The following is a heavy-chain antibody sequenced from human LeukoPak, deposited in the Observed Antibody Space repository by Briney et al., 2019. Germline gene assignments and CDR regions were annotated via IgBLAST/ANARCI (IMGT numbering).Heavy chain of an antibody. CDR1: GGTFSSYA. J-gene: IGHJ4*02. Sequence: GASVKVSCKASGGTFSSYAISWVRQAPGQGLEWMGGIIPILGTANYAQKFQGRVTITADESTSTAYMELSSLRSEDTAVYYCARKGRSSGWYRGSYFDYWGQGTLVTVSS. D-gene: IGHD6-19*01. CDR2: IIPILGTA. V-gene: IGHV1-69*13. CDR3: ARKGRSSGWYRGSYFDY.